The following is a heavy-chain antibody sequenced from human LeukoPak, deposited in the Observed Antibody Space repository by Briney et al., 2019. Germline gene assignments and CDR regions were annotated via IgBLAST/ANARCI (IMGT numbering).Heavy chain of an antibody. CDR2: IWYDGSNK. V-gene: IGHV3-33*06. CDR3: AKPLLEYTVTTPYGY. D-gene: IGHD4-17*01. CDR1: GFTFSSYG. J-gene: IGHJ4*02. Sequence: GRSLRLSCAASGFTFSSYGMHWVRQAPGKGLEWVAVIWYDGSNKYYADSVKGRFTISRDNSKNTLYLQMNSLRAEDTAVYYCAKPLLEYTVTTPYGYWGQGTLVTVSS.